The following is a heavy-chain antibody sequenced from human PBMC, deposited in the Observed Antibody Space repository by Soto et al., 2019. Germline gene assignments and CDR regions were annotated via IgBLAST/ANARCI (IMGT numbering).Heavy chain of an antibody. V-gene: IGHV3-23*01. D-gene: IGHD6-13*01. CDR3: AKDSEQQLVLVGY. J-gene: IGHJ4*02. CDR1: GFTSSSYA. Sequence: LRLSCAASGFTSSSYAMSWVRQAPGKGLEWVSAISGSGGSTYYADSVKGRFTISRDNSKNTRYLQMNSLRAEDTAVYYCAKDSEQQLVLVGYWGQGTLVTVSS. CDR2: ISGSGGST.